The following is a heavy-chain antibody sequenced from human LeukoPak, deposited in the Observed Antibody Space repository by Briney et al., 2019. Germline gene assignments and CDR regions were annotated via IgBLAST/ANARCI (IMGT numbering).Heavy chain of an antibody. D-gene: IGHD3-16*01. V-gene: IGHV3-15*01. CDR2: IKSKTDGGTA. Sequence: GGSLRLSCAASGFTLSNAWMSWVRQAPGKGLEWVGRIKSKTDGGTADYAAPVKGRFPISRDDSKNTLYLQMNSLKTEDTAVYYCTTDIRFRNSFDYWGQGTLVTVSS. CDR1: GFTLSNAW. J-gene: IGHJ4*02. CDR3: TTDIRFRNSFDY.